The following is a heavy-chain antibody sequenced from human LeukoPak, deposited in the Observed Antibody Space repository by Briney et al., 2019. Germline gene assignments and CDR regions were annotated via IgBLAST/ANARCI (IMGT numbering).Heavy chain of an antibody. J-gene: IGHJ4*02. V-gene: IGHV1-24*01. CDR2: FDPEDGET. CDR1: GYTLTELS. D-gene: IGHD6-13*01. Sequence: ASVKVSCKVSGYTLTELSMHWVRQAPGKGLEWMGGFDPEDGETIYAQKFQGRVTMTEDTSTDTAYMELSSLRSEDTAVYYCARAKIAVSSWYRGYYFDYWGQGTLVTVSS. CDR3: ARAKIAVSSWYRGYYFDY.